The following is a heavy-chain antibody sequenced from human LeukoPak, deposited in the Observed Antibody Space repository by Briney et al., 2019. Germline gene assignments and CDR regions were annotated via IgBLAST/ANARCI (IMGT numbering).Heavy chain of an antibody. CDR1: GGPFSGYY. CDR3: ARGGLRFLEWLFPAWFDP. Sequence: PSETLSLTCAVYGGPFSGYYWSWIRQPPGKGLEWIGEINHSGSTNYNPSLKSRVTISVDTSKNQFSLKLSSVTAADTAVYYCARGGLRFLEWLFPAWFDPWGQGTLVTVSS. CDR2: INHSGST. D-gene: IGHD3-3*01. J-gene: IGHJ5*02. V-gene: IGHV4-34*01.